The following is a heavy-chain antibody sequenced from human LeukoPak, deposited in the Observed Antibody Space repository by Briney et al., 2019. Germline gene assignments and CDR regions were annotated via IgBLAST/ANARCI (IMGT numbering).Heavy chain of an antibody. CDR2: IKSDGST. CDR3: ARAPSEIGGYYPEYFRH. J-gene: IGHJ1*01. D-gene: IGHD3-22*01. CDR1: GFTFSTYW. V-gene: IGHV3-74*01. Sequence: LGGSLRLSCAASGFTFSTYWMHWVRQAPGKGLVWVSRIKSDGSTNYADSVKGRFTISRDNANNTLPLQMNSLRPEDTGVYYCARAPSEIGGYYPEYFRHWGQGTLVTVSS.